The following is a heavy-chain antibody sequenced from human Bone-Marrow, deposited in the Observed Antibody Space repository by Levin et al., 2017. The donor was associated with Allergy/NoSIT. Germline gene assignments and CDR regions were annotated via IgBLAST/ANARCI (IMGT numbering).Heavy chain of an antibody. J-gene: IGHJ4*02. CDR3: ARITYDADY. CDR2: INTNSGNS. Sequence: GASVKVSCKASGYSFTSYAMHWVRQAPGQGLEYMGWINTNSGNSTYAQGFTGRFVFSLDTSVSTAYLQISNLKSVDTAIYYCARITYDADYWGQGSLVTVSS. D-gene: IGHD3-22*01. V-gene: IGHV7-4-1*02. CDR1: GYSFTSYA.